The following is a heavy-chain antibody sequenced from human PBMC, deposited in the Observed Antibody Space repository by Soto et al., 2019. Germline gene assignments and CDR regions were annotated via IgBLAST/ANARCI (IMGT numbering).Heavy chain of an antibody. D-gene: IGHD1-26*01. CDR2: IFHSGSS. Sequence: SETLSLTCNVSGASMSSYYRSWVRQPPGKGLEWIGYIFHSGSSNYSPSLKSRVTISIHTSKNQFSLRLSFLTVADTAVYYCARASGSSYWFDPWGQGTLVTVSS. V-gene: IGHV4-59*01. J-gene: IGHJ5*02. CDR1: GASMSSYY. CDR3: ARASGSSYWFDP.